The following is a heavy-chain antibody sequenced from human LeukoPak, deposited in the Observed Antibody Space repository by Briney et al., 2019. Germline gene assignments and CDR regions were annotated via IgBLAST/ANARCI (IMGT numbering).Heavy chain of an antibody. CDR2: INPNHGDT. V-gene: IGHV1-2*02. Sequence: ASVKVSCKASGYTFTGYYMHWVRQAPGQGLEWMGWINPNHGDTNYAQKFQDRVSMTRDTSISTAYMHLSRLRSADTAVYYCARDLVHGSGKLEYWGQGTLVTVSS. D-gene: IGHD3-10*01. J-gene: IGHJ4*02. CDR1: GYTFTGYY. CDR3: ARDLVHGSGKLEY.